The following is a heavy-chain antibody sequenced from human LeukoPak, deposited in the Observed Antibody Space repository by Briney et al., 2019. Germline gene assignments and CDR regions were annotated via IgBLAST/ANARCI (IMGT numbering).Heavy chain of an antibody. CDR1: GFTVSSNY. D-gene: IGHD3-22*01. J-gene: IGHJ4*02. Sequence: GGSLRLSCAASGFTVSSNYMSWVRQAPGKGLEWVSAISGSGGSTYYADSVKGRFTISRDNSKNTLYLQMNSLRAEDTAVYYCASPRYYYDSPCVYWGQGTLVTVSS. CDR3: ASPRYYYDSPCVY. V-gene: IGHV3-23*01. CDR2: ISGSGGST.